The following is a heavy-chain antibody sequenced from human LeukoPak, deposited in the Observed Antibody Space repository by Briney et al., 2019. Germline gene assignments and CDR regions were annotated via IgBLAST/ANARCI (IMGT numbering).Heavy chain of an antibody. CDR2: IYYTGTT. D-gene: IGHD6-19*01. V-gene: IGHV4-39*01. Sequence: PSETLSLTCTVSGGSISSSSYHWGWIRQPPGKGLEWIGSIYYTGTTYYNPSLKSRVTISVDTSKNQFSLKVSSLTAADTAVYYCATTYDYTSGDYDYWGQGTLVTVSS. CDR1: GGSISSSSYH. J-gene: IGHJ4*02. CDR3: ATTYDYTSGDYDY.